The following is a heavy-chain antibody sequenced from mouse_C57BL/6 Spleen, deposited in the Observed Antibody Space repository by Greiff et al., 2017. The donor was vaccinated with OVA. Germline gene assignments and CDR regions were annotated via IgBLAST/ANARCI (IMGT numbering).Heavy chain of an antibody. CDR2: IDPSDSYT. J-gene: IGHJ1*03. D-gene: IGHD1-1*01. CDR3: ARHYGSSRWYFDV. Sequence: QVQLQQSGAELVMPGASVKLSCKASGYTFTSYWMHWVKQRPGQGLEWIGEIDPSDSYTNYNQKFKGKSTLTVDKSSSTAYMQLSSLTSEDSAVYYCARHYGSSRWYFDVWGTGTTVTVSS. CDR1: GYTFTSYW. V-gene: IGHV1-69*01.